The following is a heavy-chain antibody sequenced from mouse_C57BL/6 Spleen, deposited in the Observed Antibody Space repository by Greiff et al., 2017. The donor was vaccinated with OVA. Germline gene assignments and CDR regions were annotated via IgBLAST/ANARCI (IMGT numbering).Heavy chain of an antibody. CDR2: IYPGDGDT. D-gene: IGHD1-1*01. CDR1: GYAFSSYW. J-gene: IGHJ4*01. V-gene: IGHV1-80*01. Sequence: LVESGAELVKPGASVKISCKASGYAFSSYWMNWVKQRPGKGLEWIGQIYPGDGDTNYNGKFKGKATLTADKSSSTAYMQLSSLTSEDSAVYFCARPGSSSYYAMDYWGQGTSVTVSS. CDR3: ARPGSSSYYAMDY.